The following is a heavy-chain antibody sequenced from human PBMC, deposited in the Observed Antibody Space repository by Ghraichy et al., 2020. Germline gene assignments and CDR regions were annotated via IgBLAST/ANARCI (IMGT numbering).Heavy chain of an antibody. Sequence: GGPLRLSCAASGFTFGSYAMIWVRQAPGKGLEWVSGISGRGGSTYYADSVKGRFTISSDNSKTTLYLHLDSLRAEDTAIYYCANGPRPPYGSSWTTNDYWGQGTLVTVSS. CDR1: GFTFGSYA. D-gene: IGHD6-13*01. J-gene: IGHJ4*02. CDR3: ANGPRPPYGSSWTTNDY. V-gene: IGHV3-23*01. CDR2: ISGRGGST.